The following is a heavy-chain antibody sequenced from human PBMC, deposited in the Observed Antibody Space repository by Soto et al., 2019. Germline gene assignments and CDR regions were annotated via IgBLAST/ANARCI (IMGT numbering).Heavy chain of an antibody. Sequence: QVHLEQWGAGLLNPSETLSLTCAVYGGSLSGYFWSWVRQSPGKGLEWIGEINHSGTANYNPSLKTRVTISADASKPQFSLRLTSVTAADSATYYCASYHFLDLWTGSRHYMDVWSRGTPVTVSS. J-gene: IGHJ6*03. CDR2: INHSGTA. V-gene: IGHV4-34*01. CDR3: ASYHFLDLWTGSRHYMDV. D-gene: IGHD3-9*01. CDR1: GGSLSGYF.